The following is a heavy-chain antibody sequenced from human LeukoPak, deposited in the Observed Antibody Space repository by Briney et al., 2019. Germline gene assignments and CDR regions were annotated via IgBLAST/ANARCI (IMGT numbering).Heavy chain of an antibody. V-gene: IGHV3-23*01. CDR2: ISGSGGST. CDR3: AKGSGWELLRWFDP. D-gene: IGHD1-26*01. CDR1: GFTFSSYG. J-gene: IGHJ5*02. Sequence: PGGSLRLSCAASGFTFSSYGMTWVRQAPGKGLEWVSGISGSGGSTYYADSVKGRFIISRDNSKNTLYLQMNSLRAEDTALYYCAKGSGWELLRWFDPWGQGTLVTVSS.